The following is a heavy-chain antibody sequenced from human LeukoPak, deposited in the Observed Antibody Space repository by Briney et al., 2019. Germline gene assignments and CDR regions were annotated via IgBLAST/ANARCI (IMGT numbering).Heavy chain of an antibody. V-gene: IGHV3-43*01. D-gene: IGHD1-14*01. CDR3: ARDTTFYYYYMDV. J-gene: IGHJ6*03. CDR2: ISWDGGST. Sequence: GGSLRLSCAASGFTFDDYTMHWVRQAPGKGLEWVSLISWDGGSTYYADSVKGRFTISRDNAKNSLYLQMNSLRAEDTAVYYCARDTTFYYYYMDVWGKGTTVTVSS. CDR1: GFTFDDYT.